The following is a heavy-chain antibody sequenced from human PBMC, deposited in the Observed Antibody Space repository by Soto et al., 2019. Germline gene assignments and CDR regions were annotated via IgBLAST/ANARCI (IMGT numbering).Heavy chain of an antibody. Sequence: SQTLSLTCAISGDSVSSNSAAWNWIRQSPSRGLEWLGRTYYRSKWYNDYAVSVKSRITINPDTSKNQFSLQLNSVTPEDTAVYYCARDPDMNIVATINYFDYWGQGTLVTVSS. CDR3: ARDPDMNIVATINYFDY. CDR1: GDSVSSNSAA. D-gene: IGHD5-12*01. V-gene: IGHV6-1*01. CDR2: TYYRSKWYN. J-gene: IGHJ4*02.